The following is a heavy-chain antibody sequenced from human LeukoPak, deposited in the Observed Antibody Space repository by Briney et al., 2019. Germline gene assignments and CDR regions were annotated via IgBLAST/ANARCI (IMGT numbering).Heavy chain of an antibody. Sequence: GESLKISCKGSGYSFTNYWIGWVRQAPGKGLEWVSSVSGSGDDTYYADSVKGRFIISRDNSKTTMYLQMNSLRADDTAVYYCAKSYNNPTVAIRVRGVIPYFDSWGQGSLVTVSS. D-gene: IGHD3-10*01. V-gene: IGHV3-23*01. J-gene: IGHJ4*02. CDR3: AKSYNNPTVAIRVRGVIPYFDS. CDR1: GYSFTNYW. CDR2: VSGSGDDT.